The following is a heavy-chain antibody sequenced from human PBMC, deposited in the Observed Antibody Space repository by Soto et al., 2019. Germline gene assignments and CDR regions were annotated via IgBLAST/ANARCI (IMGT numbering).Heavy chain of an antibody. CDR1: SGSFYGYY. D-gene: IGHD5-18*01. CDR2: INHSGST. Sequence: PSEPPSLTCAVYSGSFYGYYWSGIRKPPGKGLEWVGEINHSGSTNYNTSLKSRVTISVDTSKNQFSLKLSSVTAADTAVYYCARASSYSYGGFGYWGQGTLVTVCS. J-gene: IGHJ4*02. CDR3: ARASSYSYGGFGY. V-gene: IGHV4-34*01.